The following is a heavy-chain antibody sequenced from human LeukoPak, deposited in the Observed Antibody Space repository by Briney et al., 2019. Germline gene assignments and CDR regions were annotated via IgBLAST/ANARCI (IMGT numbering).Heavy chain of an antibody. D-gene: IGHD3-3*01. CDR2: ISGSGGST. V-gene: IGHV3-23*01. J-gene: IGHJ3*02. Sequence: GGSLRLSCAASGFTFSSYAMSWVRQAPGKGLEWVSAISGSGGSTYYADSVKGRFTISRDNSKNTLYLQMNSLRAEDTAVYYCASTHYDFWSGHLDAFDIWGQGTMVTVSS. CDR1: GFTFSSYA. CDR3: ASTHYDFWSGHLDAFDI.